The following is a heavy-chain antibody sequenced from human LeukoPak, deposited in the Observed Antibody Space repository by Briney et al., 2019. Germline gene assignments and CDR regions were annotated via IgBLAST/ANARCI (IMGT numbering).Heavy chain of an antibody. D-gene: IGHD3-10*01. J-gene: IGHJ4*02. CDR1: GFTFSSYG. Sequence: GGSLRLSCAASGFTFSSYGMHWVRQAPGKGLEWVAVISYDGSNKYYADSVKGRFTISRDNSKNTLYLQMNSLRAEDTAVYYCAREFGIRFRPPFDNWGQGTLVTVSS. CDR2: ISYDGSNK. V-gene: IGHV3-30*03. CDR3: AREFGIRFRPPFDN.